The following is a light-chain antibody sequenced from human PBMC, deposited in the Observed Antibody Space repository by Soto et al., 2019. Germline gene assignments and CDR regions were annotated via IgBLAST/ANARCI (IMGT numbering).Light chain of an antibody. CDR3: SAYSDIDTKV. CDR2: EVN. V-gene: IGLV2-14*03. J-gene: IGLJ1*01. Sequence: QSVLTQPASVSGSPGQSITISCGGTSSDVGAYIYVSWYQQFPGKAPKLILYEVNNRPSGVSNRFSGSKSGTTASLTISGLQPEDEADYYCSAYSDIDTKVLGTGTKVTVL. CDR1: SSDVGAYIY.